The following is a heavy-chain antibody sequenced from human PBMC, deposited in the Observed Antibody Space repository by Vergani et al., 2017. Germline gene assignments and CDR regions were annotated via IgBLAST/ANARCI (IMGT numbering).Heavy chain of an antibody. V-gene: IGHV3-48*02. D-gene: IGHD6-6*01. CDR2: ISSSSSTI. CDR3: ARDNSYIISSFTSAFQH. J-gene: IGHJ1*01. Sequence: EVQLVESGGGLVQPGGSLRLSCAASGFTFSSYSMNWVRQAPGKGLEWVSYISSSSSTIYYADSVKGRFTISRDNAKNSLYLQMNSLGDEDTAVYYCARDNSYIISSFTSAFQHWGQGTLVTVSS. CDR1: GFTFSSYS.